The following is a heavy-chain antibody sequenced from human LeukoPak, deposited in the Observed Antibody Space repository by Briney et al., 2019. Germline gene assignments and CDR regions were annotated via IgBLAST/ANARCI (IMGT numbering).Heavy chain of an antibody. J-gene: IGHJ3*02. CDR3: ARDPQMMIVVVNNAFDI. CDR2: ISSSSSYI. D-gene: IGHD3-22*01. V-gene: IGHV3-21*01. Sequence: GGSLRLSCAASGFTFSSYSMNWVRQAPGKGLEWVSCISSSSSYIYYADSVKGRFTISRDNAKNSLYLQMNSLRAEDTAVYYCARDPQMMIVVVNNAFDIWGQGTMVTVSS. CDR1: GFTFSSYS.